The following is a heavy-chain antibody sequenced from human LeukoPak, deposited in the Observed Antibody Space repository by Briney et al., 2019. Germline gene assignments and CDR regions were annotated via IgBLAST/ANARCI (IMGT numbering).Heavy chain of an antibody. D-gene: IGHD5-12*01. CDR2: IYYSGST. J-gene: IGHJ6*03. Sequence: SGTLSLTCTVSGGSMNNFYWTWIRQPPGKGLEWVGYIYYSGSTNYNPSLESRVTISVDTSKNQFSLKVTSMTAADTAVYYCARLPLRGRSGFYYYMDVWGKGTTVTVFS. CDR3: ARLPLRGRSGFYYYMDV. V-gene: IGHV4-59*01. CDR1: GGSMNNFY.